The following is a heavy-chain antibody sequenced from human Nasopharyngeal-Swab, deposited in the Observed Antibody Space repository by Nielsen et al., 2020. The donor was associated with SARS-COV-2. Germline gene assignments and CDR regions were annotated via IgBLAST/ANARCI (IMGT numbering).Heavy chain of an antibody. Sequence: RQAPGKGLEWIGSIYYSGSTYYNPSLKSRVTISVDTSKNQFSLKLSSVTAADTAVYYCARRGLVGVTISFDYWGQGTLVTVSS. V-gene: IGHV4-39*07. CDR3: ARRGLVGVTISFDY. J-gene: IGHJ4*02. CDR2: IYYSGST. D-gene: IGHD1-26*01.